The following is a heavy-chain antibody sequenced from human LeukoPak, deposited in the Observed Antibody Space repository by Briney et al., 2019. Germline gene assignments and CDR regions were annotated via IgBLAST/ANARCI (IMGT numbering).Heavy chain of an antibody. CDR2: IYYSGNT. J-gene: IGHJ5*02. Sequence: PSQTLSLTCTVSGGSISSADYYWSWIRQPPGKGLEWIVHIYYSGNTYYNPSLKSRVTVSVDTSKNQFSLKLSSVTAADTAVYYCARVDLYSSTWRASSWFDPWGQGTLVTVSS. D-gene: IGHD6-13*01. V-gene: IGHV4-30-4*01. CDR1: GGSISSADYY. CDR3: ARVDLYSSTWRASSWFDP.